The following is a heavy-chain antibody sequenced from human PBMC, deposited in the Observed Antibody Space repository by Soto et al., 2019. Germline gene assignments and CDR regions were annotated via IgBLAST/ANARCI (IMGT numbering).Heavy chain of an antibody. Sequence: GGSLRLSCAASGFTVSSNYMSWVRQAPGKGLEWVSVIYSGGSTYYADSVKGRFTISRDNSKNTLYLQMNSLRAEDTAVYYCARDRNDFWSGYYGGMDVWGQGTTVTVSS. CDR2: IYSGGST. CDR3: ARDRNDFWSGYYGGMDV. J-gene: IGHJ6*02. CDR1: GFTVSSNY. V-gene: IGHV3-53*01. D-gene: IGHD3-3*01.